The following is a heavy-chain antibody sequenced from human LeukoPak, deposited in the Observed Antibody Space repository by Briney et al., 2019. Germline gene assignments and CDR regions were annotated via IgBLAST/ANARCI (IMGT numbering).Heavy chain of an antibody. CDR2: ISGRAGGS. CDR1: GFVFSSYA. CDR3: AKDIGSYSALGY. Sequence: GGSMRLSCATSGFVFSSYAMHWVRQAPGKGLEWVSAISGRAGGSDYADSVKGRLTISRDNSKNTLYLQMNSLRAEDTAVYYCAKDIGSYSALGYWGQGTLVTVSS. V-gene: IGHV3-23*01. D-gene: IGHD1-26*01. J-gene: IGHJ4*02.